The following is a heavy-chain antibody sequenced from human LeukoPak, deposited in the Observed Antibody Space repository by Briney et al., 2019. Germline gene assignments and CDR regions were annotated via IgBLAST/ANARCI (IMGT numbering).Heavy chain of an antibody. D-gene: IGHD1-26*01. CDR2: INHSGST. CDR1: GGSFSGYY. Sequence: PSETLSLTCAVYGGSFSGYYWSWIRQPPGKGLEWIGEINHSGSTNYNPSLKSRVTISVDTSKNQFSLKLSSVTAADTAVYYCARGRSGSYCYYFDYWGQGTLVTVSS. J-gene: IGHJ4*02. CDR3: ARGRSGSYCYYFDY. V-gene: IGHV4-34*01.